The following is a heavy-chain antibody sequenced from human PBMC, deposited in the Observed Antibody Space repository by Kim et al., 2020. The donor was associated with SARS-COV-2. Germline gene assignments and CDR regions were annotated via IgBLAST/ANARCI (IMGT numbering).Heavy chain of an antibody. V-gene: IGHV3-21*01. CDR3: ASVRGGWVGY. CDR2: YI. J-gene: IGHJ4*02. Sequence: YIYYAESVKGRFTISRDNAKNSLYLQMNSLGAEDTAVYYCASVRGGWVGYWGQGTLVTVSS. D-gene: IGHD6-19*01.